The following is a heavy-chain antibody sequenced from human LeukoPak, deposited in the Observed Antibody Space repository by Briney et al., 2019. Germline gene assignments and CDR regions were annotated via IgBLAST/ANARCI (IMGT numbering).Heavy chain of an antibody. J-gene: IGHJ4*02. Sequence: PSQTLSLTCTVSGGSISSGGYYWSWIRQHPGKGLEWIGYIYYSGSTYYNPSLKSRVTISVDTSKNQFSLKLSSVTAEDTAVYYCASRHCSGGDCYFAGADPFDHWGQGTLVTVSS. V-gene: IGHV4-31*03. CDR2: IYYSGST. CDR3: ASRHCSGGDCYFAGADPFDH. CDR1: GGSISSGGYY. D-gene: IGHD2-21*01.